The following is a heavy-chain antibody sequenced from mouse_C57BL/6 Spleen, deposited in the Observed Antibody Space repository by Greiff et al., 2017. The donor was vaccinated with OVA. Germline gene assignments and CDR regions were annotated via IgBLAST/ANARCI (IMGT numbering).Heavy chain of an antibody. CDR1: GYTFTDYY. CDR3: AKEEVGGTTKYGYDVGAMDY. CDR2: INPNNGGT. V-gene: IGHV1-26*01. J-gene: IGHJ4*01. Sequence: EVQLQQSGPELVKPGASVKISCKASGYTFTDYYMNWVKQSHGKSLEWIGDINPNNGGTSYNQKFKGKATLTVDKSSSTAYMELRSLTSEDSAVYYCAKEEVGGTTKYGYDVGAMDYWGQGTSVTVSS. D-gene: IGHD2-2*01.